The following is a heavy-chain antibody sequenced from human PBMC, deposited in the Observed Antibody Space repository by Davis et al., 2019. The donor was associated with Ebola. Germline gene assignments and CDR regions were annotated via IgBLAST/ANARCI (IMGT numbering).Heavy chain of an antibody. CDR2: IKSKTDGGTT. CDR1: GFTFSNAW. D-gene: IGHD1-26*01. CDR3: AVGASTLFDY. V-gene: IGHV3-15*01. J-gene: IGHJ4*02. Sequence: GGSLRLSCAASGFTFSNAWMSWVRQAPGKGLEWVGRIKSKTDGGTTDYAAPVKGRFTISRDDSKNTLYLQMNSLRAEDTAVYYCAVGASTLFDYWGQGTLVTVSS.